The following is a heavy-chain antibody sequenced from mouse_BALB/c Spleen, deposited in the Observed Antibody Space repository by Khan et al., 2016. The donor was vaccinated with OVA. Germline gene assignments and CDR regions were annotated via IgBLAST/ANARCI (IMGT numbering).Heavy chain of an antibody. CDR2: IWSDGHT. V-gene: IGHV2-6-1*01. CDR3: ARHGYSGNDGPYFDV. D-gene: IGHD2-2*01. J-gene: IGHJ1*01. CDR1: GFSLTSYG. Sequence: QVQLKESGPGLVAPSQSLSITCTISGFSLTSYGVHWVRQPPGKGLEWLVVIWSDGHTTYNSALKSRLSISKDNSKSQGFLKMLLLEPCDTAMYDCARHGYSGNDGPYFDVWGAGTTVTVSS.